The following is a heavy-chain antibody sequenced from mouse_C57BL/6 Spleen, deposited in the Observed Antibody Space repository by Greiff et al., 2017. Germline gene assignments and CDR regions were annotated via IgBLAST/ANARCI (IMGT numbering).Heavy chain of an antibody. V-gene: IGHV3-1*01. CDR3: ARGGWDYWDFDV. CDR1: GYSITSGYD. Sequence: VQLKESGPGMVKPSQSLSLTCTVTGYSITSGYDWHWIRHFPGNKLEWMGYISYSGSTNYNPSLKSRISITHDTSKNHFFLKLNSVTTEDTATYYCARGGWDYWDFDVWGTGTTVTVSS. CDR2: ISYSGST. J-gene: IGHJ1*03. D-gene: IGHD1-1*02.